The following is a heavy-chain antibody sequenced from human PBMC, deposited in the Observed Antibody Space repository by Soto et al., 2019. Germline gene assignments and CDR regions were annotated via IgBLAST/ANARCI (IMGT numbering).Heavy chain of an antibody. CDR2: IDWDDDK. D-gene: IGHD6-6*01. CDR1: GFSLSTSGMC. V-gene: IGHV2-70*01. Sequence: SGPTLVNPTQTLTLTCTFSGFSLSTSGMCVSWIRQPPGKALEWLALIDWDDDKYYSTSLKTRLTISKDTSKNQVVLTMTNMEPVDTATYYCARIRYSSSSRPFDYWGQGTLVTVSS. J-gene: IGHJ4*02. CDR3: ARIRYSSSSRPFDY.